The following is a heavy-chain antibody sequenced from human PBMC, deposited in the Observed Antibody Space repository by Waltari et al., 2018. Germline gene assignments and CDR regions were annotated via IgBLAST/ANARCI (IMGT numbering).Heavy chain of an antibody. D-gene: IGHD1-26*01. Sequence: EVQLLESGGGLVQPGGSLRLSCDAFGFTYSSIGMTWGRQAPGEGLEWVSMIYSGGNTYYADSVKGRFTVSRDNSKNTLYLQMNSLRGEDTAVYYCAKGGDSGSYGFFDFWGQGTLVSVSS. CDR3: AKGGDSGSYGFFDF. CDR2: MIYSGGNT. J-gene: IGHJ4*02. V-gene: IGHV3-23*03. CDR1: GFTYSSIG.